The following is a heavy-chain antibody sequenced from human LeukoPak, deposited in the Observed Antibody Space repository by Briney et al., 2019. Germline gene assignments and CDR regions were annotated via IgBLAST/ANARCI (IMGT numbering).Heavy chain of an antibody. J-gene: IGHJ4*02. CDR2: IYQSGST. CDR3: ARHLNSGITIFGTMYYFDY. D-gene: IGHD3-3*01. V-gene: IGHV4-38-2*01. CDR1: GYSISSGYY. Sequence: PSETLSLTCAVSGYSISSGYYWGWIRQPPGKGVEWIGSIYQSGSTYYNPSLKSRVTISVDTSKNQFSLKLSSVTAADTAVYYCARHLNSGITIFGTMYYFDYWGQGTLVTVSS.